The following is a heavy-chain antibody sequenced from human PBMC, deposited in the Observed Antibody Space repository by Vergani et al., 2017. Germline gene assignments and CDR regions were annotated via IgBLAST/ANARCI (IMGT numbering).Heavy chain of an antibody. CDR2: IYYSGST. Sequence: QVPLQESGPGLVKPSETLSLTCTVSGGSISSYYLSLIRQPPGKGLEWIGYIYYSGSTNYIPSLRSRVTITVDTSKNQVALRLSSVTAADTAVFYCAGFWSGPGWLDPWGQGPLVTVSS. J-gene: IGHJ5*02. V-gene: IGHV4-59*01. D-gene: IGHD3-3*01. CDR3: AGFWSGPGWLDP. CDR1: GGSISSYY.